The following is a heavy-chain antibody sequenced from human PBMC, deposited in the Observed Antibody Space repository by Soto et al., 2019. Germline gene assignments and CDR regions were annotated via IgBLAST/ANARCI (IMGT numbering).Heavy chain of an antibody. CDR3: AYCGYYSSSWFPDY. Sequence: QITLKESGPSLVKPTQTLTLTCTFSGFSLTTNGVGVGWIRQSPGEALEWLALIYWDDDKRYSPSLKSRLTITKDTSKNQVVLTMTTMDSVDTATYYGAYCGYYSSSWFPDYWGQGTLVTVSS. V-gene: IGHV2-5*02. D-gene: IGHD6-13*01. CDR1: GFSLTTNGVG. CDR2: IYWDDDK. J-gene: IGHJ4*02.